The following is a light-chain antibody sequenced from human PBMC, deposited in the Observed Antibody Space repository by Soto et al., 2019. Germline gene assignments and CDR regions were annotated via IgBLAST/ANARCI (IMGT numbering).Light chain of an antibody. CDR1: ETIGRAY. CDR2: GTS. V-gene: IGKV3-11*01. Sequence: IVLTQSPGTVSLSPGERATPSCRASETIGRAYFAWYQHRPGRTPRLVLSGTSNRAAGIPDRFGGSGSGADFTLTISGVEPEDSAVYYCQQRGDWPPITFGQGTRLEIK. J-gene: IGKJ5*01. CDR3: QQRGDWPPIT.